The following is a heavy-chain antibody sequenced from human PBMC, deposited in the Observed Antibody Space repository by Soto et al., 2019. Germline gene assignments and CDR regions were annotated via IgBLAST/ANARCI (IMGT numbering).Heavy chain of an antibody. CDR1: GASFRGYS. CDR3: ARDRRLITMVRGVSLWFDP. V-gene: IGHV4-34*01. D-gene: IGHD3-10*01. J-gene: IGHJ5*02. Sequence: SVTLSFTCAIYGASFRGYSCSWNRQPPGKGLEWIGKINHSGGTNYNPSPKSRVTISVDTSKNQFSLKLSSVTAADTAVYYCARDRRLITMVRGVSLWFDPWGQGTLVTVS. CDR2: INHSGGT.